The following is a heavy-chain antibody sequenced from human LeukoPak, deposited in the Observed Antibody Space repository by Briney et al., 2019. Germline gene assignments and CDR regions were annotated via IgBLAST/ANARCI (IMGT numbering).Heavy chain of an antibody. CDR3: AGCSGGSCTGYYFDY. V-gene: IGHV1-18*01. CDR2: ISAYNGNT. J-gene: IGHJ4*02. Sequence: ASVKASCKASGYTFTSYGISRVRQAPGQGLEWMGWISAYNGNTNYAQKLQGRVTMTTDTSTTIAYMELRSLRSGDTAVYYCAGCSGGSCTGYYFDYWGQGTLVTVSS. D-gene: IGHD2-15*01. CDR1: GYTFTSYG.